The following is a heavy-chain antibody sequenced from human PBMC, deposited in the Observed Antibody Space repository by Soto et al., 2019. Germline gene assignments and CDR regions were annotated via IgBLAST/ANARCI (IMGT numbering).Heavy chain of an antibody. CDR3: ARGNDLPYYYYGLDV. D-gene: IGHD1-1*01. Sequence: ASVKLSCTASGFTITSSAVQWVRQARGQRLEWIGWIVVGSGNTNYAQKFQERVTITRDTPTSTFYMELSSLRSEDTAVYYCARGNDLPYYYYGLDVWGQGTTVTVSS. CDR1: GFTITSSA. J-gene: IGHJ6*02. V-gene: IGHV1-58*01. CDR2: IVVGSGNT.